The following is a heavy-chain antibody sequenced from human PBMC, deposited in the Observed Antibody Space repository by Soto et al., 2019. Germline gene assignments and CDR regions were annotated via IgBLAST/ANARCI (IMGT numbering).Heavy chain of an antibody. CDR1: GFLFTDYY. J-gene: IGHJ4*02. CDR2: IDGSSDYT. Sequence: GGSLRLSCTASGFLFTDYYMSWIRQPPGKGLEWLAYIDGSSDYTNSADSVKGRFTISRDNAKNSVFLQMNNLRADDTAVYYCARDLRFSSTNYFGFWGRGTLVTAPQ. V-gene: IGHV3-11*06. CDR3: ARDLRFSSTNYFGF. D-gene: IGHD2-8*01.